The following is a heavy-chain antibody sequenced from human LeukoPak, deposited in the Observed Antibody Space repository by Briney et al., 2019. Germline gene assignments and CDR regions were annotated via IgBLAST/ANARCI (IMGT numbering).Heavy chain of an antibody. V-gene: IGHV3-48*03. D-gene: IGHD3-10*02. Sequence: QTGGSLRLTCAASGFTFSSYEMNWVRQAPGKGLEWVSYIGSSGSTIYYADSVKGRFTISRDNAKNSLYLQMNSLRAEDTAVYYCAELGITMIGGVWGKGTTATISS. J-gene: IGHJ6*04. CDR1: GFTFSSYE. CDR3: AELGITMIGGV. CDR2: IGSSGSTI.